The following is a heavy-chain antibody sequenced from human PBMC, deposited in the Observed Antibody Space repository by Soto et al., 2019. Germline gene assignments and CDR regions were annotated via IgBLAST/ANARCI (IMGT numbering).Heavy chain of an antibody. V-gene: IGHV3-74*01. D-gene: IGHD6-19*01. CDR2: VNSDGSST. J-gene: IGHJ4*02. CDR1: GFTFSDYW. CDR3: ARDGYGSVPFEY. Sequence: GGSLRLSCAASGFTFSDYWMHWVRQTPGKGLVWVSRVNSDGSSTNYADSVKGRFTISRDNAKNTLYLQMNSLRAEDTAVFYCARDGYGSVPFEYWGQGTLVTVSS.